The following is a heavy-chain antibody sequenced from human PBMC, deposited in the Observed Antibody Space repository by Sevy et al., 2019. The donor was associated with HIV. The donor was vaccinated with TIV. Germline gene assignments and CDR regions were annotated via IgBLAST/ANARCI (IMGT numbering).Heavy chain of an antibody. J-gene: IGHJ4*02. CDR3: ARSRSNYGDYYFDY. Sequence: GGSLRLSCAASGFTFSAYYMTWIRRAPGKGLEWVSYRSSGSTYTDYADSVKGRFTVSRDNAKNSLYLQMNSLRAEDTAVYYCARSRSNYGDYYFDYWGQGTLVTVSS. D-gene: IGHD4-17*01. CDR2: RSSGSTYT. V-gene: IGHV3-11*06. CDR1: GFTFSAYY.